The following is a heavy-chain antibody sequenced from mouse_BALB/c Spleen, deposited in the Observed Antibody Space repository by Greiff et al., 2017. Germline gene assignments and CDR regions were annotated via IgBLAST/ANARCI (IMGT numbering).Heavy chain of an antibody. CDR1: GFTFSSYA. D-gene: IGHD1-1*01. J-gene: IGHJ3*01. Sequence: EVMLVESGGGLVKPGGSLKLSCAASGFTFSSYAMSWVRQSPEKRLEWVAEISSGGSYTYYPDTVTGRFTISRDNAKNTLYLEMSSLRSEDTAMYYCAGGLRDAYWGQGTLVTVSA. CDR3: AGGLRDAY. CDR2: ISSGGSYT. V-gene: IGHV5-9-4*01.